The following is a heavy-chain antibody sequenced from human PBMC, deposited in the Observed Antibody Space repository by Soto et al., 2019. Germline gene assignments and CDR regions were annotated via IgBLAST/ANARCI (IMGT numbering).Heavy chain of an antibody. J-gene: IGHJ4*02. CDR2: IYYSGST. Sequence: SETLSLTCTVSVDSINSYYWSRIRQPPGKRLEWIGYIYYSGSTNYNPSLRSRLTMSVDTSKNQFSLKLSSVTAADTAVYFCARGGDGHTTSFFDYWGRGTLVTVSS. CDR1: VDSINSYY. V-gene: IGHV4-59*01. D-gene: IGHD2-8*01. CDR3: ARGGDGHTTSFFDY.